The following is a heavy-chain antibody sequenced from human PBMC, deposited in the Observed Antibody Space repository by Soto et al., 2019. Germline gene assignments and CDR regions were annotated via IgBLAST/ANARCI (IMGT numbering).Heavy chain of an antibody. CDR2: TYYRSKWYT. CDR3: ARVNWNLRYYGMDV. J-gene: IGHJ6*02. V-gene: IGHV6-1*01. D-gene: IGHD1-7*01. CDR1: ADSVSSNSAA. Sequence: SQTLSLTCAISADSVSSNSAAWNWIRQSPSRGREWLGRTYYRSKWYTDYAVSVKCRITINPDTSNNQFSLQPNSVTPDDTAVYYCARVNWNLRYYGMDVWGQGTTVTVSS.